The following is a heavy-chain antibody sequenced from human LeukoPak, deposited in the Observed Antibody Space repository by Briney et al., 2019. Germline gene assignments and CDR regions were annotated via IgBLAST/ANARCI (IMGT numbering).Heavy chain of an antibody. D-gene: IGHD1-1*01. V-gene: IGHV4-4*07. CDR3: AGTTGTTWGYWYFDL. J-gene: IGHJ2*01. CDR2: IYTSGST. CDR1: DGSISSYY. Sequence: SETLSLTCTVSDGSISSYYWSWIRQPAGKGLEWIGRIYTSGSTNYNPSLKSRVTMSVDTSKNQFSLKLSSVTAADTAVYYCAGTTGTTWGYWYFDLWGRGTLVTVSS.